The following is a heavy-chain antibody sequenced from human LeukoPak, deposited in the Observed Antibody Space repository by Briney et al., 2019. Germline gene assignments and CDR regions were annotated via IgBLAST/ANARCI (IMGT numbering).Heavy chain of an antibody. CDR3: ARVGDETRGSYFDY. J-gene: IGHJ4*02. Sequence: PSETLSFTCTVSGGSISSYYWSWIRQPPGKGLEWIGYIYYSGSTNYNPSLKSRVTISVDTSKNQFSLKLSSVTAADTAVYYCARVGDETRGSYFDYWGQGTLVTVSS. CDR2: IYYSGST. CDR1: GGSISSYY. D-gene: IGHD1-26*01. V-gene: IGHV4-59*01.